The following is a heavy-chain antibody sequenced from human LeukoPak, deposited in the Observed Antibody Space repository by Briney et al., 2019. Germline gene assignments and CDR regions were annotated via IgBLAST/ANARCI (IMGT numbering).Heavy chain of an antibody. CDR1: GFTFSSYG. CDR2: IRYDGSNK. J-gene: IGHJ6*03. D-gene: IGHD3-10*01. Sequence: GGSLRLSCAASGFTFSSYGMHWVRQAPGKGLEWVAFIRYDGSNKYYADSVKGRFTISRDNSKNTLYLQMNSLRAEDTAVYYCAKEYKAYGSGSYYYYYMDVWGKGTTVTISS. V-gene: IGHV3-30*02. CDR3: AKEYKAYGSGSYYYYYMDV.